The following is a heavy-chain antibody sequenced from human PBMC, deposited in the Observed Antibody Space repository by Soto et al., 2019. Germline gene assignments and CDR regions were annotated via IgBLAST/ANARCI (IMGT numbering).Heavy chain of an antibody. Sequence: QVQLQESGPGLVKPSETLSLTCAVSGGSINTYYWNWIRQPPGKGLEWIGYIYYIGSTNYNPSLKSRVTISVDTSKNQFSLKLSSVTAADTAVYYCAGGLTPDNWFDPWGQGTLVTVSS. J-gene: IGHJ5*02. CDR2: IYYIGST. CDR3: AGGLTPDNWFDP. CDR1: GGSINTYY. D-gene: IGHD4-17*01. V-gene: IGHV4-59*01.